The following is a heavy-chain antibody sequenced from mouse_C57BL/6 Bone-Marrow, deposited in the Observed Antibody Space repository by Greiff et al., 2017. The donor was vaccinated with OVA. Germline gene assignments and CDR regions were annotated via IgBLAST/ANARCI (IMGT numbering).Heavy chain of an antibody. Sequence: EVKLEESGGGLVQPGGSMKLSCVASGFTFSNYWMNWVRQSPGKGLEWVAQIRLKSDNYATHYAESVKGRLTISRDDSKSSVYLQMNKLIAEDTGIYYCTDEITTVVDYWGQGTTLTVSS. CDR3: TDEITTVVDY. J-gene: IGHJ2*01. CDR2: IRLKSDNYAT. D-gene: IGHD1-1*01. V-gene: IGHV6-3*01. CDR1: GFTFSNYW.